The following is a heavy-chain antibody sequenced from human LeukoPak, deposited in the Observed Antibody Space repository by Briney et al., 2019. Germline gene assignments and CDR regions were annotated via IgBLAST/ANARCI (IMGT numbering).Heavy chain of an antibody. CDR3: ARDKGGLYYYDSSGYYPSHFDY. Sequence: ASVKVSCKASGYTFTGYYMHWVRQAPGQGLEWMGWINPNSGGTNYAQKFQGRVTMTRDTSISTAYMELSRLRSDDTAVYYCARDKGGLYYYDSSGYYPSHFDYWGQGTLFTVSS. CDR1: GYTFTGYY. V-gene: IGHV1-2*02. J-gene: IGHJ4*02. D-gene: IGHD3-22*01. CDR2: INPNSGGT.